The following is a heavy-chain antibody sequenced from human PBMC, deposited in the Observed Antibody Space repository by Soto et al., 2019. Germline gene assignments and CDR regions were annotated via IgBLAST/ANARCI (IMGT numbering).Heavy chain of an antibody. Sequence: PGGSLRLSCAASGFTFSSHAMSWVRQAPGKGLEWVSGVNASDGSTGYADSVKGRFTISRDNAKNSLYLQMNSLRAEDTAFYYCARRPSRYCSSTTCYASDYWGLGTLVTVSS. CDR1: GFTFSSHA. J-gene: IGHJ4*02. CDR2: VNASDGST. V-gene: IGHV3-20*04. D-gene: IGHD2-2*01. CDR3: ARRPSRYCSSTTCYASDY.